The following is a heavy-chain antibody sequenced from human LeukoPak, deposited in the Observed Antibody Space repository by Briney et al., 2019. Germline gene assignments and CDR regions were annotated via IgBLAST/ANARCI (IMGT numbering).Heavy chain of an antibody. CDR3: ARYMIAARPFDAFDY. V-gene: IGHV3-11*01. Sequence: PGGSLRLSCAASGFTFSHFWMSWVRQAPGKGLEWVSYISSSGSTIYYADSVKGRFTISRGNAKNSLYLQMNSLRAEDTAVYYCARYMIAARPFDAFDYWGQGTLVTVSS. J-gene: IGHJ4*02. CDR1: GFTFSHFW. D-gene: IGHD6-6*01. CDR2: ISSSGSTI.